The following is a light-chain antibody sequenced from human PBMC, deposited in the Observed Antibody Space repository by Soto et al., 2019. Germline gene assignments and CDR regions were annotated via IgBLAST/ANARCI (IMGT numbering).Light chain of an antibody. J-gene: IGKJ1*01. CDR3: QQYYSYPRP. CDR2: AAS. V-gene: IGKV1-8*01. Sequence: AIRMTQSPSSLSASTGDRVTITCRASQGISSYLAWYQQKPGKAPKLLIYAASTLQSGVPSRFSGSGSGTEFTLTISCLQSEDFATYYCQQYYSYPRPFGQGTKVEIK. CDR1: QGISSY.